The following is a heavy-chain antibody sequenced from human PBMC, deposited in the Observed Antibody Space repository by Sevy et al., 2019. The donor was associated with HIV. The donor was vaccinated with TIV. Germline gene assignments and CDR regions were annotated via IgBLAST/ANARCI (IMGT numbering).Heavy chain of an antibody. D-gene: IGHD3-22*01. CDR1: GYTFTGYY. Sequence: ASVKVSCKASGYTFTGYYMHWVRQAPGQGLEWMGWINPNSSGTNYAQKFQGRVTMTRDTSISTAYMELNSLRDEDTAVYYCARDPRNSSGYYGWFDPWGQGTLVTVSS. V-gene: IGHV1-2*02. CDR3: ARDPRNSSGYYGWFDP. CDR2: INPNSSGT. J-gene: IGHJ5*02.